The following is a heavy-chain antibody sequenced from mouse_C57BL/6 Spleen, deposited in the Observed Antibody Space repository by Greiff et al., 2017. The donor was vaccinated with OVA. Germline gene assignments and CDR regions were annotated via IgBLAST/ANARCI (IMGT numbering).Heavy chain of an antibody. D-gene: IGHD2-4*01. CDR1: GYTFTSYW. CDR2: INPSSGYT. CDR3: ARYDYGVYYDMDV. Sequence: VQLQQSGAELAKPGASVKLSCKASGYTFTSYWMHWVKQRPGQGLEWIGYINPSSGYTKYNQKFKDKATLTADKSSSTAYMQLSSLTYEDSAVDYCARYDYGVYYDMDVWGKGTSVTVSS. V-gene: IGHV1-7*01. J-gene: IGHJ4*01.